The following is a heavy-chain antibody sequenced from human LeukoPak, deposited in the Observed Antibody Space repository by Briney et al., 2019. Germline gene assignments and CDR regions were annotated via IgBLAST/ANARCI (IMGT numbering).Heavy chain of an antibody. D-gene: IGHD3-22*01. CDR1: GFTFSSYA. J-gene: IGHJ3*02. V-gene: IGHV3-30*04. CDR2: ISYDGSNK. CDR3: ARDRDSSAFGRALWFDI. Sequence: GGSLRLSCAASGFTFSSYAMHWVRQAPGKGLEWVAVISYDGSNKYYADSVKGRFTISRDNSKNTLYLQMNSLRAEDTAVYYCARDRDSSAFGRALWFDIWGQGTMVTVSS.